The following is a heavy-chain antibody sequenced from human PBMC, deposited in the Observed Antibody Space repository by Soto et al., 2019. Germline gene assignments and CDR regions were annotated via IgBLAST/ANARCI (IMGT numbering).Heavy chain of an antibody. CDR1: GGSMRNYF. CDR2: IHYSGTT. CDR3: AAGEASSRNLAPYYLDF. V-gene: IGHV4-59*01. J-gene: IGHJ4*02. Sequence: SETLSLTCTVPGGSMRNYFWTWIRQPPGKGLEWIGYIHYSGTTSFFPSYNPSLRSRVTISEDTSKNQFSLKLLSVTTADTAVYFCAAGEASSRNLAPYYLDFWGQGTLVTVSS. D-gene: IGHD6-13*01.